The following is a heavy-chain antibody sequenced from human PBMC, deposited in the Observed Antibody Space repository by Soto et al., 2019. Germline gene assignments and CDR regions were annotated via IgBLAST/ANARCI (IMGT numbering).Heavy chain of an antibody. Sequence: PGESLKISCKGSGYSFTSYLICWVRQMPVKGLEWMGIIYPGDSDTGYSPSFQGQVTISADKSISTAYLQWSSLKASDTAMYYCVVVPDARRYYYGMDVWCQGTTVNLS. CDR3: VVVPDARRYYYGMDV. CDR1: GYSFTSYL. J-gene: IGHJ6*02. CDR2: IYPGDSDT. V-gene: IGHV5-51*01. D-gene: IGHD2-2*01.